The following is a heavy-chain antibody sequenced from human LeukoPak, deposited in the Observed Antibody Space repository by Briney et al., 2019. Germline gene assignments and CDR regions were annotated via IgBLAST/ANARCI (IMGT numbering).Heavy chain of an antibody. V-gene: IGHV3-74*01. D-gene: IGHD3-16*01. J-gene: IGHJ4*02. CDR2: IKTDGRTT. CDR3: TTGPSYGYEW. CDR1: GFTFSSYW. Sequence: GRSLRLSCAASGFTFSSYWMHWVRQAPGKELVWVSLIKTDGRTTIYTDSVKGRFTISRDNGKSILYLQMNSLRAEDTGIYYCTTGPSYGYEWWGQGTVVTVSS.